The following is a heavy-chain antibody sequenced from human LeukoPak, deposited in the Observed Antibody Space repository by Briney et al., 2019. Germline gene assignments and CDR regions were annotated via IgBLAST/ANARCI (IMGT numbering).Heavy chain of an antibody. J-gene: IGHJ4*02. CDR3: ARASKDYYDSSGYIGY. CDR2: IYTSGST. V-gene: IGHV4-61*02. Sequence: SETLSLTCTVSGGSISSGSYYWSWIGQPAGKGLEWIGRIYTSGSTNYNPSLKSRVTISVDTSKNQFSLKLSSVTAADTAVYYCARASKDYYDSSGYIGYWGQGTLVTVSS. CDR1: GGSISSGSYY. D-gene: IGHD3-22*01.